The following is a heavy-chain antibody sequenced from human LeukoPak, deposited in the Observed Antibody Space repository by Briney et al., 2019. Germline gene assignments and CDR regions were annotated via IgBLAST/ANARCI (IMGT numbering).Heavy chain of an antibody. V-gene: IGHV4-39*01. CDR3: AHFRGGAFDF. CDR1: GGSISSSSFY. Sequence: PSETLSLNCTVSGGSISSSSFYWGWIRQPPGKRLEWIGSIYYSGSTYYNPSLKSRVTISVDTSKNEFSLRLSSVTAADTAVYYCAHFRGGAFDFWGRGTMVTVSS. D-gene: IGHD3-16*01. J-gene: IGHJ3*01. CDR2: IYYSGST.